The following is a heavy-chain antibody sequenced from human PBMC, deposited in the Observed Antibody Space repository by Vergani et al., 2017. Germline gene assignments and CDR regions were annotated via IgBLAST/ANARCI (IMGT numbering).Heavy chain of an antibody. CDR1: GFTFDDYG. J-gene: IGHJ6*03. V-gene: IGHV3-20*04. D-gene: IGHD2-8*01. Sequence: EVQLVESGGGVVRPGGSLRLSCAASGFTFDDYGMNWVRQAPGKGLEWVSGINWNGGSTGYADSVKGRFTISRDNSKNTLYLQMNNLRAADTAVYYCARSGYCAHGVCYMTYYYYMDVWGKGTAVTVSS. CDR2: INWNGGST. CDR3: ARSGYCAHGVCYMTYYYYMDV.